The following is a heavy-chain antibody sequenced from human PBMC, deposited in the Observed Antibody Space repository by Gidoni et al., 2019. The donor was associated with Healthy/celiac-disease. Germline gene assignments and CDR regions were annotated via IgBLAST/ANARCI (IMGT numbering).Heavy chain of an antibody. Sequence: QVQLVQSGAEVTKPGASVKVSCKASGYTFTGYYMHWVRQAPGQGLEWMGWINPNSGGTNYAQKFQGWVTMTRDTSISTAYMELSRLRSDDTAVYYCARVGGYYDFWSGTFDPWGQGTLVTVSS. CDR3: ARVGGYYDFWSGTFDP. CDR2: INPNSGGT. D-gene: IGHD3-3*01. J-gene: IGHJ5*02. CDR1: GYTFTGYY. V-gene: IGHV1-2*04.